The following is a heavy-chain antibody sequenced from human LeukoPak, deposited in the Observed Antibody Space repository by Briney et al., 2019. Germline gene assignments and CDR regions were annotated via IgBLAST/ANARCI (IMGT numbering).Heavy chain of an antibody. CDR2: IYTSGST. D-gene: IGHD4-23*01. CDR3: ARGSYYGGTYYFDY. J-gene: IGHJ4*02. CDR1: GGSISSYY. V-gene: IGHV4-4*07. Sequence: ASDTLSLTCTVSGGSISSYYWSWIRQPAGKGLEWIGRIYTSGSTNYNPSLKSRVTMSVDTSKNQFSLKLSSVTAADTAVYYCARGSYYGGTYYFDYWGQGTLVTVSS.